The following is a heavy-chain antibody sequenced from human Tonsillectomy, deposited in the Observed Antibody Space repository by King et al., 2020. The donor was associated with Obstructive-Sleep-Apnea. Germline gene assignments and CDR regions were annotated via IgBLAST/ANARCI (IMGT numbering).Heavy chain of an antibody. D-gene: IGHD2/OR15-2a*01. CDR1: GFIFSSYA. Sequence: VQLVQSGGGVVQPGRSLRLSCAASGFIFSSYAMHWVRQAPGQGLEWVAVISYDGSNQYYAESVKGRFTVSRDNSKNTLYLQMNSLRAEDTAVYYCASGYYPDYWGQGILVTVSS. CDR3: ASGYYPDY. CDR2: ISYDGSNQ. V-gene: IGHV3-30*04. J-gene: IGHJ4*02.